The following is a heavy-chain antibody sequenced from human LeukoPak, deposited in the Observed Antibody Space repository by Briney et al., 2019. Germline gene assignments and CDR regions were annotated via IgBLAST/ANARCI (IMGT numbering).Heavy chain of an antibody. V-gene: IGHV3-20*04. J-gene: IGHJ4*02. D-gene: IGHD1-7*01. CDR2: ISWNADST. Sequence: GGSLRLSCVASGFTFGDYGMSWIRQAPGKGLEWVSGISWNADSTGHADSVKGRFTISRDNAKNSLYLQMDSLRAEDTALYYCARDIGITGTTIFVYWGQGTPVTVSS. CDR3: ARDIGITGTTIFVY. CDR1: GFTFGDYG.